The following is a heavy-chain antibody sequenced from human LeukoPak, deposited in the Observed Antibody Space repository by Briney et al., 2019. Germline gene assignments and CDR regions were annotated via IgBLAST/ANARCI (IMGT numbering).Heavy chain of an antibody. CDR1: GYTFTGYY. Sequence: ASVKVSRKASGYTFTGYYMHWVRQAPGQGLEWMGWINPNSGGTNYAQKFQGRVTMTRDTSISTAYMELSRLRSDDTAVYYCARALITMVRGALDYWGQGTLVTVPS. CDR2: INPNSGGT. J-gene: IGHJ4*02. D-gene: IGHD3-10*01. CDR3: ARALITMVRGALDY. V-gene: IGHV1-2*02.